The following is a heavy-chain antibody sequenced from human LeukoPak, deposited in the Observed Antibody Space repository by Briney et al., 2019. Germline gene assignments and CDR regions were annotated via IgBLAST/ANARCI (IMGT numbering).Heavy chain of an antibody. CDR1: GGSFSGYY. CDR2: INHSGST. CDR3: AREGGRWLLYFDY. V-gene: IGHV4-34*01. D-gene: IGHD5-24*01. Sequence: SETLSLTCAVYGGSFSGYYWSWIRQPPGKGLEWIGEINHSGSTYYNPSLKSRVTISVDTSKNQFSLKLSSVTAADTAVYYCAREGGRWLLYFDYWGQGTLVTVSS. J-gene: IGHJ4*02.